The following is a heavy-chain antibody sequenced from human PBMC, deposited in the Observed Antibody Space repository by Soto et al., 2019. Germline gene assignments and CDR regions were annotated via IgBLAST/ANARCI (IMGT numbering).Heavy chain of an antibody. CDR1: GSTFSAFC. V-gene: IGHV3-23*01. CDR2: ISRSGDIT. D-gene: IGHD3-10*01. CDR3: AKGGFRVHYGMDV. J-gene: IGHJ6*02. Sequence: ESGGALAQPGGSLRLSCAASGSTFSAFCMNWVRQAPGKGLEWVSAISRSGDITYYADSVKGRFTISRDNSKNTLYLEMNSLTGDDTAVYYCAKGGFRVHYGMDVWGQGTTVIVSS.